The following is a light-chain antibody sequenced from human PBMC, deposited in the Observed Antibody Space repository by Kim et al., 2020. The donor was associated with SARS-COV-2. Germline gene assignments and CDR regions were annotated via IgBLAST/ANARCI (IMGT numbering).Light chain of an antibody. CDR2: EVS. V-gene: IGLV2-8*01. CDR3: SSYAGSNWV. Sequence: PGQSVAISCTGTSSDVGGYKYVSWYQQHPGKAPKLMIYEVSKRPSGVPDRFSGSKSGNTASLTVSGLQAEDEADYYCSSYAGSNWVFGGGTQLTVL. CDR1: SSDVGGYKY. J-gene: IGLJ3*02.